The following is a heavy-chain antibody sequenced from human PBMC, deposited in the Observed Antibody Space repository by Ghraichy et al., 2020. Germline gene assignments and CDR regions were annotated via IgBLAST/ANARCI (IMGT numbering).Heavy chain of an antibody. CDR3: ARQMRDSSSWYWYFDL. CDR2: IYPGDSDT. CDR1: GYSFTSYW. Sequence: GGSLNISCKGSGYSFTSYWIGWVRQMPGKGLEWMGIIYPGDSDTRYSPSFQGQVTISADKSISTAYLQWSSLKASDTAMYYCARQMRDSSSWYWYFDLWGRGTLVTVSS. J-gene: IGHJ2*01. D-gene: IGHD6-13*01. V-gene: IGHV5-51*01.